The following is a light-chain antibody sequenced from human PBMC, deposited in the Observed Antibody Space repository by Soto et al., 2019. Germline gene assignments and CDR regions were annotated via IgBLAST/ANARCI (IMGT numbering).Light chain of an antibody. CDR3: AAWDASLNGYV. V-gene: IGLV1-44*01. CDR2: SYD. J-gene: IGLJ1*01. CDR1: SSNIGGNT. Sequence: QSALTQPPSASGTPGQRVTISCSTSSSNIGGNTVNWYQQVPGTAPKLLIYSYDQRPSGVPDRFSGSKPGTSASLAISGLQSDDEADYYCAAWDASLNGYVFGTGTKVTVL.